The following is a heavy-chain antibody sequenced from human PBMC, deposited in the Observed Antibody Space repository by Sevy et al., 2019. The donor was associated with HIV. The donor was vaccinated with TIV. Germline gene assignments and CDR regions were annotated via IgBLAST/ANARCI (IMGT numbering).Heavy chain of an antibody. V-gene: IGHV3-9*01. J-gene: IGHJ6*02. D-gene: IGHD6-13*01. CDR2: ISWNSGSI. CDR1: GFTFDDYA. Sequence: GGSLRLSCAASGFTFDDYAMHWVRQAPGKGLEWVSGISWNSGSIGYADSVKGRFTISRDNAKNSLYLQMNSLRAEDTALYYCANDTEYSSSWKAHYGMDVWGQGTTVTVSS. CDR3: ANDTEYSSSWKAHYGMDV.